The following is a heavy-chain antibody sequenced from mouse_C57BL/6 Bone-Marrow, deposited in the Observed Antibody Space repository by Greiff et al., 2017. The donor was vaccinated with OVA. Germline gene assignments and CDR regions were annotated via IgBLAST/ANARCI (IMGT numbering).Heavy chain of an antibody. D-gene: IGHD2-4*01. J-gene: IGHJ2*01. Sequence: VQLQQPGAELVMPGASVKLSCKASGYTFTSYWMHWVKQRPGQGLEWIGEIDPSDSYTNYNQKFKGKSTLTVDKSSSTAYMQLSSLTSEDSAVYYCARGGDYDYFDYWGQGTTLTVAS. V-gene: IGHV1-69*01. CDR1: GYTFTSYW. CDR2: IDPSDSYT. CDR3: ARGGDYDYFDY.